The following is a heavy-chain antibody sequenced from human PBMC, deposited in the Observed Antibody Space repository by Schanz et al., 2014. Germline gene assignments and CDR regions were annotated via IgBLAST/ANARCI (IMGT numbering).Heavy chain of an antibody. V-gene: IGHV1-2*02. CDR3: ARDDGFSSG. CDR1: GYIFIGYF. CDR2: INPGSGDT. D-gene: IGHD6-19*01. J-gene: IGHJ4*02. Sequence: QGQLVESGGEVKKPGASVKVSCKASGYIFIGYFIHWVRQAPGQGLEWKGWINPGSGDTKYSPKFQGRVTMTRDTSITTAYMELNRLTYDDTAVYYCARDDGFSSGWGQGTLVTVSS.